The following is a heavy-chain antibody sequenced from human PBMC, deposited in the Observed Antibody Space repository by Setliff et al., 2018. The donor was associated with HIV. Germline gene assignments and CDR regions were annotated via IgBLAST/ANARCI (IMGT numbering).Heavy chain of an antibody. D-gene: IGHD3-10*01. CDR1: GGSISSGCYY. Sequence: PSETLSLTCSVSGGSISSGCYYWIWIRQSAVKGLECIGRICSSGSSNYNPSLKSRVTISVDTSKNQFSLKLSSVTAADTAVYCCARDGPALYDSGIRYWGQGSLVTV. CDR2: ICSSGSS. CDR3: ARDGPALYDSGIRY. J-gene: IGHJ4*02. V-gene: IGHV4-61*02.